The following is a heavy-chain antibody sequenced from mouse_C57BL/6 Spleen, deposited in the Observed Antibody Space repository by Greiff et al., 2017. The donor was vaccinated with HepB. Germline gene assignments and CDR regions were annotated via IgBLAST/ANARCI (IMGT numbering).Heavy chain of an antibody. V-gene: IGHV3-6*01. CDR3: ARVPITTVVGYFTWYFDV. CDR1: GYSITSGYY. Sequence: VQLQESGPGLVKPSQSLSLTCSVTGYSITSGYYWNWIRQFPGNKLEWMGYISYDGSNNYNPSLKNRISITRDTSKNQFFLKLNSVTTEDTATYYCARVPITTVVGYFTWYFDVWGTGTTVTVSS. J-gene: IGHJ1*03. CDR2: ISYDGSN. D-gene: IGHD1-1*01.